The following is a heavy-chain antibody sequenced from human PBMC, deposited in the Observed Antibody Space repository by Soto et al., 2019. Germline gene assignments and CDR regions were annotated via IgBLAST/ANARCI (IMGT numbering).Heavy chain of an antibody. V-gene: IGHV4-59*01. J-gene: IGHJ4*02. CDR3: ARVRSGYDFDY. CDR2: IYYSGST. Sequence: SETLSLTCTVSGGSISSYYWSWIRQPPGKGLEWIGYIYYSGSTNYNPSLKSRVTISVDTSKNQFSLKLSSVTAADTAVYYCARVRSGYDFDYWGQGTLVTVSS. D-gene: IGHD5-12*01. CDR1: GGSISSYY.